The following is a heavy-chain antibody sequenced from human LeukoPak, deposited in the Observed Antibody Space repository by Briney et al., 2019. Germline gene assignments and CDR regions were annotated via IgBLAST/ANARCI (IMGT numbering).Heavy chain of an antibody. Sequence: SETLSLTCTVSGGSVTSGNYYWNWIRQPAGKGLEWIGRIYTNGGASYNPSLKSRVTISIDASKNQFSLKLSSVTAADTAVYSCARESPGYWGQGILVTVSS. CDR3: ARESPGY. J-gene: IGHJ4*02. CDR2: IYTNGGA. V-gene: IGHV4-61*02. CDR1: GGSVTSGNYY.